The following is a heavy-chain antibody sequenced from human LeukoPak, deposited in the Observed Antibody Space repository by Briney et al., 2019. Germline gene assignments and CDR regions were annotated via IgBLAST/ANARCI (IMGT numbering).Heavy chain of an antibody. CDR1: GGSISSSYW. D-gene: IGHD3-22*01. Sequence: SETLSLTCGVSGGSISSSYWWSWVRQPPGKGLEWIGEIYHSGSTNYNPSLKSRVTISMDKSKDQFSLNLSSVTAADTAVYYCARDRYYYDSSGYYSLDYWGQGTLVTVSS. V-gene: IGHV4-4*02. CDR2: IYHSGST. J-gene: IGHJ4*02. CDR3: ARDRYYYDSSGYYSLDY.